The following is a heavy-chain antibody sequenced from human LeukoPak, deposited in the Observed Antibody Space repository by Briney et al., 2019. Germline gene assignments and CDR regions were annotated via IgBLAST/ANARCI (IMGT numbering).Heavy chain of an antibody. CDR1: GYTFTSYY. CDR2: INPSGGST. V-gene: IGHV1-46*03. Sequence: ASVKVSCKASGYTFTSYYMHWVRQAPGQGLEWMGIINPSGGSTSYAQKFQGRVTMTRDTSTSTVYMELSSLRSEDTAVYYCAKVAASSGELLWDLDCWGQGTLVTVSS. CDR3: AKVAASSGELLWDLDC. J-gene: IGHJ4*02. D-gene: IGHD3-10*01.